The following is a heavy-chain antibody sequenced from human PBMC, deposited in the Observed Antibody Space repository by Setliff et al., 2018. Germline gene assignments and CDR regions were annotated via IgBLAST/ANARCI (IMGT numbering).Heavy chain of an antibody. J-gene: IGHJ2*01. D-gene: IGHD3-16*01. CDR1: GVSINSTTYY. CDR2: IYYTGRT. Sequence: SETLSLTCNVSGVSINSTTYYWGWIRQPPGTGLEWFGNIYYTGRTYFNPSLKSRLTISVDTSKNQFSLKLSSVTAADTAVYYCARPPRGGRWYFDLWGRGTLVTVSS. V-gene: IGHV4-39*01. CDR3: ARPPRGGRWYFDL.